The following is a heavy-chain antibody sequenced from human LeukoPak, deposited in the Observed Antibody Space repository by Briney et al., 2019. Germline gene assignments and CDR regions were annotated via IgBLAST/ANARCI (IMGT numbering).Heavy chain of an antibody. CDR3: AGSDYSIP. CDR1: GYSISSGYY. Sequence: PSETPSLTCVLSGYSISSGYYWGWIRPPPGKGLEWIGSIYHSGSTYYNPSLKSRVTISVGTSKNQFSLKLSSVTAADPAVYYCAGSDYSIPWGQGTLVTVSS. V-gene: IGHV4-38-2*01. D-gene: IGHD4-11*01. CDR2: IYHSGST. J-gene: IGHJ4*02.